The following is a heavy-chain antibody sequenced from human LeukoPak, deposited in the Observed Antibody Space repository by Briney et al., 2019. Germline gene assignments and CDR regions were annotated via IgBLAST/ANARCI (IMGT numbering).Heavy chain of an antibody. J-gene: IGHJ4*02. D-gene: IGHD5-12*01. CDR1: GFTFSSYA. CDR2: ISGSGGST. V-gene: IGHV3-23*01. CDR3: AKDHDIVATIFDY. Sequence: PGGSLRLSCAASGFTFSSYAMSWVRQAPGKGLEWVSAISGSGGSTYYADSVKGRFTISRDNSKNTQYLQMNSLGAEDTAVYYCAKDHDIVATIFDYWGQGTLVTVSS.